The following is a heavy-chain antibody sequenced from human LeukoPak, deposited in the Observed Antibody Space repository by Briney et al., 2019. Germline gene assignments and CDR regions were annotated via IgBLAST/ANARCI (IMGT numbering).Heavy chain of an antibody. CDR2: IYYSGST. V-gene: IGHV4-59*08. Sequence: SETLSLTCTVSGGSISSYYWSWIRQPPGKGLEWIGYIYYSGSTNYNPSLKSRLTISVDASKNQFSLKLSSVTATDTAVYYCASLATVTQGYFDSWGQGTLVTVSS. D-gene: IGHD4-17*01. CDR1: GGSISSYY. J-gene: IGHJ4*02. CDR3: ASLATVTQGYFDS.